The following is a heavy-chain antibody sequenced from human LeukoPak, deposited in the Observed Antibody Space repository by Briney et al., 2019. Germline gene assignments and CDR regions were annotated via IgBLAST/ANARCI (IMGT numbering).Heavy chain of an antibody. CDR3: VRGYSGTYRADY. J-gene: IGHJ4*02. D-gene: IGHD1-26*01. CDR1: GFTFSSYW. V-gene: IGHV3-74*03. Sequence: GGSLRLSCPASGFTFSSYWMHWVRQAPGKGLGLVWVSRINSDGSSTTYVDSVKGRFTISRDNAKNTLYLQMNSLRADDTAVYYCVRGYSGTYRADYWGQGTLVTVSS. CDR2: INSDGSST.